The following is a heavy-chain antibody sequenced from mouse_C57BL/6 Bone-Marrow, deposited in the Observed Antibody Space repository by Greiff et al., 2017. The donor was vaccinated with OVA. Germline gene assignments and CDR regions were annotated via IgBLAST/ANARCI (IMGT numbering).Heavy chain of an antibody. V-gene: IGHV1-72*01. CDR2: IDPNSGGT. D-gene: IGHD2-4*01. Sequence: QVQLQQPGAELVKPGASVKLSCKASGYTFTSYWMHWVKQRPGRGLEWIGRIDPNSGGTKYNEKFKSKATLTVDKPSSTAYMQLSSLTSEDSAVYYCARRRIYDYDGDWYFDGWGTGTTVTGAS. CDR3: ARRRIYDYDGDWYFDG. J-gene: IGHJ1*03. CDR1: GYTFTSYW.